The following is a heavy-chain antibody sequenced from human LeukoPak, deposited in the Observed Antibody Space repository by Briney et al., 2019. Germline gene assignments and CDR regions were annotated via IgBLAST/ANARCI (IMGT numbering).Heavy chain of an antibody. J-gene: IGHJ4*02. V-gene: IGHV3-7*01. Sequence: GGSLRLSCAASGFIFTDYWMNWVRQAPGKGLEWVAMIKYDGIDKKYLDSVKGRFTISRDNAKNSLCLEMNSLRAEDTAMYYCVRSRGWLQFDNWGRGTLVTVSS. CDR2: IKYDGIDK. CDR1: GFIFTDYW. CDR3: VRSRGWLQFDN. D-gene: IGHD5-24*01.